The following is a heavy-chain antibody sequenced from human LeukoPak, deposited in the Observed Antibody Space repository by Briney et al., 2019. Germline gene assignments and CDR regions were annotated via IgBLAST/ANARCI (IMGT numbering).Heavy chain of an antibody. J-gene: IGHJ6*02. D-gene: IGHD3-10*01. V-gene: IGHV3-30-3*01. Sequence: GGSLRLSCAASGFTFSSYAMHWVRQAPGKGLEWVAVISYDGSNKYYADSVKGRFTISRDNSKNTLYLQMNSLRAEDTAVYYYAKDLRVDYYGSGNIYGMDVWGQGTTVTVSS. CDR2: ISYDGSNK. CDR3: AKDLRVDYYGSGNIYGMDV. CDR1: GFTFSSYA.